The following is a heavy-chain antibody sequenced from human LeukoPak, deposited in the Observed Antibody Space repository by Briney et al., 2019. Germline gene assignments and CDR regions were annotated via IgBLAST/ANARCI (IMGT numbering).Heavy chain of an antibody. CDR3: ARERVDYDILTGYSDYYGMDV. CDR2: INPSGGST. D-gene: IGHD3-9*01. Sequence: ASVKVSCKASGYTFTSYYMHWVRQAPGQGLEWMGIINPSGGSTSYAQKFQGRVTMTRDTSTSTVYMELSSLRSDDTAVYYCARERVDYDILTGYSDYYGMDVWGQGTTVTVSS. CDR1: GYTFTSYY. V-gene: IGHV1-46*01. J-gene: IGHJ6*02.